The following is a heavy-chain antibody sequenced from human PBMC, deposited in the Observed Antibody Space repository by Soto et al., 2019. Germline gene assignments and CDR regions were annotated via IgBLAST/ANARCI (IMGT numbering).Heavy chain of an antibody. V-gene: IGHV3-30*18. Sequence: GGSLRLSCAASGFTFSSYGMHWVRQAPGKGLEWVAVISYDGSNKYYADSVKGRFTISRDNSKNTLYLQMNGLRAEDTAVYYCAKDGLWSGYGLYYYMDVWGKGTTVTVSS. J-gene: IGHJ6*03. CDR3: AKDGLWSGYGLYYYMDV. CDR2: ISYDGSNK. CDR1: GFTFSSYG. D-gene: IGHD3-3*01.